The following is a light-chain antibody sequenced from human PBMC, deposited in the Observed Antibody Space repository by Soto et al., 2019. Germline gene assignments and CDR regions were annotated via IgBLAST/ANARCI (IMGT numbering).Light chain of an antibody. Sequence: QSALTQPPSASGSPGQSVTISCTGTSSDVGGNNYVSWYQQHPGKVPKLLIYEVSKRPSGVPDRFSGSKSGNTASLTVSGLQAEDEGDDYCSSYAGSNNFVVFGGGTKVTVL. CDR3: SSYAGSNNFVV. CDR2: EVS. CDR1: SSDVGGNNY. V-gene: IGLV2-8*01. J-gene: IGLJ2*01.